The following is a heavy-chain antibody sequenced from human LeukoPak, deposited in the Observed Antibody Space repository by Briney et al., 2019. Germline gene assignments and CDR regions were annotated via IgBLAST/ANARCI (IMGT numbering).Heavy chain of an antibody. CDR2: ISSSGSTI. Sequence: GGSLRLSCAASGFTFSSYGMHWVRQAPGKGLEWVSYISSSGSTIYYADSVKGRFTISRDNAKNSLYLQMNSLRAEDTAVYYCASTPTYYYGSGSPPIDYWGQGTLVTVSS. J-gene: IGHJ4*02. V-gene: IGHV3-48*04. CDR1: GFTFSSYG. CDR3: ASTPTYYYGSGSPPIDY. D-gene: IGHD3-10*01.